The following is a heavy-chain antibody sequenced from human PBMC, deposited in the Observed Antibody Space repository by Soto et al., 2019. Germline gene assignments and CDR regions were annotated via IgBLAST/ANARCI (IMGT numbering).Heavy chain of an antibody. CDR3: ARANYYGYPGDFDY. CDR2: ISSSSSTI. J-gene: IGHJ4*02. D-gene: IGHD3-10*01. V-gene: IGHV3-48*01. Sequence: SVGSLRLSCAASGFTFSSYSMNWVRQAPGKGLEWVSYISSSSSTIYYADSVKGRFTISRDNAKNSLYLQMNSLRAEDTAVYYCARANYYGYPGDFDYWGQGTLVTVSS. CDR1: GFTFSSYS.